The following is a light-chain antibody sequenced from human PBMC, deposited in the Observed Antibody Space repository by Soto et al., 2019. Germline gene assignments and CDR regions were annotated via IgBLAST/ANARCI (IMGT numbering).Light chain of an antibody. CDR2: DVS. J-gene: IGLJ2*01. CDR1: SSDAGDYHY. CDR3: SSYTTSSTVL. Sequence: QSVLTQPAAVSGSLGQSITIRCTGTSSDAGDYHYVSWYQQHPGKAPKLMIYDVSYRPSGVSNRFAGSKSGDTASLTISGLQAEDEADYYCSSYTTSSTVLFGGGTKVTVL. V-gene: IGLV2-14*03.